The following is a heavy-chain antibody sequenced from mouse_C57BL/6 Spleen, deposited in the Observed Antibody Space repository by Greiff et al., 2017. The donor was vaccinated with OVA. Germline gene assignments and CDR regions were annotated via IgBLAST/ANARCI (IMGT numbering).Heavy chain of an antibody. CDR2: INAGSGGT. D-gene: IGHD4-1*01. J-gene: IGHJ2*01. CDR1: GYAFTNYL. Sequence: QVQLQQSGAELVRPGTSVKVSCKASGYAFTNYLIEWVKQRPGQGLEWIGVINAGSGGTNYNEKFKGKATLTADKSSSTAYMQLSSLTSEDSAVYFCARGKLGLPDYWGQVTTLTVSS. CDR3: ARGKLGLPDY. V-gene: IGHV1-54*01.